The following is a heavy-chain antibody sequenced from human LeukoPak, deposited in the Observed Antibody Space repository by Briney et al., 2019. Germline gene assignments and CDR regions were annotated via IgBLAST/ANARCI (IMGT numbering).Heavy chain of an antibody. D-gene: IGHD3-10*01. J-gene: IGHJ6*03. Sequence: SGGSLRLSCAASGFTFSRYSMNWVRQAPGKGLEWVSSISSSSSYIYYADSVKGRFTISRDNAKNSLYLQMNSLRAEDTAVYYCARDNVPAKVRGVGFPGGMDVWGKGTTVTVSS. V-gene: IGHV3-21*01. CDR1: GFTFSRYS. CDR3: ARDNVPAKVRGVGFPGGMDV. CDR2: ISSSSSYI.